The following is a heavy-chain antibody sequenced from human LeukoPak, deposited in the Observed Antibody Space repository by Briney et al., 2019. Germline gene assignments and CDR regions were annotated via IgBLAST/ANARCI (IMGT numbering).Heavy chain of an antibody. V-gene: IGHV3-7*01. Sequence: GGSLRLSCAASGFTFSSYWMSWVPQAPGKGLEWVANIKQDGSEKYYVDSVKGRFTIYRDNAKNSLYLQMNSLRAEDTAVYYCARDGDIVVVPAPFDYWGQGTLVTVSS. CDR1: GFTFSSYW. CDR2: IKQDGSEK. CDR3: ARDGDIVVVPAPFDY. J-gene: IGHJ4*02. D-gene: IGHD2-2*01.